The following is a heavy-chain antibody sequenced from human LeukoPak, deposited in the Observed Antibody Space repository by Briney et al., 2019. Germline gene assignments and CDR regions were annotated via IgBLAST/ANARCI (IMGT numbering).Heavy chain of an antibody. CDR2: ISYDGSNK. Sequence: GRSLRLSCAASGFTFGSYGMHWVRQAPGQGLEWVAVISYDGSNKYYADSVKGRFTISRDNSKNTLYLQMNSLRAEDTAVYYCAKDNFNYYDSSGYYSLVDYWGQGTLVTVSS. J-gene: IGHJ4*02. CDR3: AKDNFNYYDSSGYYSLVDY. D-gene: IGHD3-22*01. CDR1: GFTFGSYG. V-gene: IGHV3-30*18.